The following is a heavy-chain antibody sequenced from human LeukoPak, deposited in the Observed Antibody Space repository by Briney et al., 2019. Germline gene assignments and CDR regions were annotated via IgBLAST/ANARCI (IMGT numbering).Heavy chain of an antibody. V-gene: IGHV3-23*01. CDR2: ISECGGST. CDR1: GFTFSDYA. D-gene: IGHD3-16*02. Sequence: GGSLRLSCVASGFTFSDYAMSWVRQAPGKGLEWVSGISECGGSTYYADSVKGRCTISRDNSKNTVSLQMNNLRAEDTAVYFCARHDSFIPYWGQGTLVTVTS. CDR3: ARHDSFIPY. J-gene: IGHJ4*02.